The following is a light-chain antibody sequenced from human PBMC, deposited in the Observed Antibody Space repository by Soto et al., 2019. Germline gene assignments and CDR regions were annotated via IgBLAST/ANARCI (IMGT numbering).Light chain of an antibody. Sequence: DIQMTQSPSSLSASVGDTVTITCRASQNIRNFLHWYQQKPGKAPKLLIFAASNLKSGVPSRFTASGSGTDFTPIISGLQPEDLATYYCQQSYSYIRAFGQGTTVEI. CDR1: QNIRNF. J-gene: IGKJ1*01. CDR3: QQSYSYIRA. V-gene: IGKV1-39*01. CDR2: AAS.